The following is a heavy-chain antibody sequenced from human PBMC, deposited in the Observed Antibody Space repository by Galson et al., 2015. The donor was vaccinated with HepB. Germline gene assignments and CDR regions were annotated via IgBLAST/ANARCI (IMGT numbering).Heavy chain of an antibody. CDR3: ARVGDGSGSWDLRGYYYTDV. CDR1: GFAFSSYG. D-gene: IGHD3-10*01. J-gene: IGHJ6*03. CDR2: IWYDGSNK. V-gene: IGHV3-33*01. Sequence: SLRLSCAASGFAFSSYGMHWVRQAPGKGLEWVAVIWYDGSNKYYADSVKGRFTISRDNSKDTLYLQMNSLRAEDTAVYYCARVGDGSGSWDLRGYYYTDVWGKGTTVTVSS.